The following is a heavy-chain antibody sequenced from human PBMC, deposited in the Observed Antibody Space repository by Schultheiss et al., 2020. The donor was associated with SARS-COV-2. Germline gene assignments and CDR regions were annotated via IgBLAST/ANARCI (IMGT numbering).Heavy chain of an antibody. Sequence: SETLSLTCTVSGGSISIGSYYWSWIRQPPGKGLEWIGYIYYSGSTNYNPSLKSRVTISVDTSKNQFSLKLSSVTAADTAVYYCARGPDVGCLLNWGQGTLVTVSS. V-gene: IGHV4-61*01. J-gene: IGHJ4*02. CDR2: IYYSGST. CDR3: ARGPDVGCLLN. D-gene: IGHD2-15*01. CDR1: GGSISIGSYY.